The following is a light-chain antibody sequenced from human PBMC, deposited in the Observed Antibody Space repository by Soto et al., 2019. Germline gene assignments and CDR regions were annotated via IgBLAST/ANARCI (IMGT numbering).Light chain of an antibody. Sequence: DIQMTQSPSTLSASVGDRVTITCRASQSISSWVAWYQQKPGKAPKLLIYKASSLEGGVPSRFSGSGSGTEFTLTISSLQPDDFATYYCLQYNSYPWTFGQGTKVEIK. CDR2: KAS. V-gene: IGKV1-5*03. J-gene: IGKJ1*01. CDR3: LQYNSYPWT. CDR1: QSISSW.